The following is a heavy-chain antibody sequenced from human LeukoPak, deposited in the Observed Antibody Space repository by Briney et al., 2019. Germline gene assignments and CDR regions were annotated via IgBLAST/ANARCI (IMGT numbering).Heavy chain of an antibody. Sequence: GGSLRLSCAASGFTFDDDAMHWVRQAPGKGLEWVSLISWDGGSTYYADSVKGRFTISGDNSKNSLYLQMNSLRAEDTALYYCAKDAYYYDSSGYYDYWGQGTLVTVSS. CDR3: AKDAYYYDSSGYYDY. CDR2: ISWDGGST. J-gene: IGHJ4*02. V-gene: IGHV3-43D*04. D-gene: IGHD3-22*01. CDR1: GFTFDDDA.